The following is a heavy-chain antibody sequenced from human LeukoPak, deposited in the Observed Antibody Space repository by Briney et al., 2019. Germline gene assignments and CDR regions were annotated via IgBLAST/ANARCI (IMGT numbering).Heavy chain of an antibody. D-gene: IGHD3-9*01. Sequence: PSETLSLTCAVYGGPITGYYWSWIRQTPGRGLEWVGEIHYTGATSYNPSLKSRATISTDTSKNQFYLRLSSVTAADTAVYYCARGNILTGYCFDFWGQGALVTVSS. CDR3: ARGNILTGYCFDF. V-gene: IGHV4-34*01. J-gene: IGHJ4*02. CDR2: IHYTGAT. CDR1: GGPITGYY.